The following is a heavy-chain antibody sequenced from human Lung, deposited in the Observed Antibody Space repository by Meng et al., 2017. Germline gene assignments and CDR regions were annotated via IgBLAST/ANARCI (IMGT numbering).Heavy chain of an antibody. D-gene: IGHD6-13*01. CDR2: IDPKSDNT. CDR3: ARDEDISAAGYLLGDF. J-gene: IGHJ4*02. CDR1: GYTFAAYW. V-gene: IGHV1-2*06. Sequence: VQTGPWVKTPGSSWKVSCTASGYTFAAYWIQWVRQAPGQGLEWMGRIDPKSDNTHYAQKFQGRVTMTRDTSISTAYMELSGLRSDDTAVYYCARDEDISAAGYLLGDFWGQGTLVTVSS.